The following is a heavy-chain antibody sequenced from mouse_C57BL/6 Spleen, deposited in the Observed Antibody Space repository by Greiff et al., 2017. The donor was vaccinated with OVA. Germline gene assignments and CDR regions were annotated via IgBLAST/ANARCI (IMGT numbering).Heavy chain of an antibody. J-gene: IGHJ3*01. Sequence: QVQLQQPGAELVMPGASVKLSCKASGYTFTSYGMHWVKQRHGQGLEWSGEIDTSDSDTNNNQKVKGKATLTVDKSSSTAYMQLSSLTHEDSADYYCSRSGLPCSSSYGFAYWGQGTLVTVSA. V-gene: IGHV1-69*01. D-gene: IGHD1-1*01. CDR2: IDTSDSDT. CDR3: SRSGLPCSSSYGFAY. CDR1: GYTFTSYG.